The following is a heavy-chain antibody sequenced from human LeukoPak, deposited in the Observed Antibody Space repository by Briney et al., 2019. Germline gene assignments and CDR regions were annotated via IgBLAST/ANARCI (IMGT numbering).Heavy chain of an antibody. CDR3: ARTPRTQFFDY. J-gene: IGHJ4*02. Sequence: SGPALVKPTQTLTLTCTFSGFSLSTSGICVSWIRQPPGKALEWLARIDWDDGKYYSTSLKTRLTISKDASKNQVVLRMTNMDPVDTATYYCARTPRTQFFDYWGQGTLVTVSS. V-gene: IGHV2-70*11. CDR2: IDWDDGK. D-gene: IGHD2-2*01. CDR1: GFSLSTSGIC.